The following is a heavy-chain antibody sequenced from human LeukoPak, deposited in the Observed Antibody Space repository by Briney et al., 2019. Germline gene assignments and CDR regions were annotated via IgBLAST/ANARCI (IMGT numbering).Heavy chain of an antibody. CDR2: INQNGVEM. CDR3: ARDFGAAAAIYEY. V-gene: IGHV3-7*01. J-gene: IGHJ4*01. Sequence: GGSLRLSCATSGFTFTNYWMTWVRQAPGKGLEWVANINQNGVEMYYVESVKGRFTISRDSGRNSLFLQMNSLRAEDTAVYYCARDFGAAAAIYEYWGHGTLVTVFS. D-gene: IGHD6-13*01. CDR1: GFTFTNYW.